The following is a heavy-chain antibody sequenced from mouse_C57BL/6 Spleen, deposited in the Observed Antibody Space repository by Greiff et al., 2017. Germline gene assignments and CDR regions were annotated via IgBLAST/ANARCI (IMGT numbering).Heavy chain of an antibody. Sequence: QVQLQQPGTELVKPGASVKLSCKASGYTFTSYWMHWVKQRPGQGLEWIGNINPSNGGTNYNEKFKSKATLTVDKSSSTAYMQLSSLTSKDSAVYYCARSNFYYYAIDYWGQGTSVTLSS. CDR1: GYTFTSYW. CDR3: ARSNFYYYAIDY. CDR2: INPSNGGT. J-gene: IGHJ4*01. V-gene: IGHV1-53*01. D-gene: IGHD4-1*01.